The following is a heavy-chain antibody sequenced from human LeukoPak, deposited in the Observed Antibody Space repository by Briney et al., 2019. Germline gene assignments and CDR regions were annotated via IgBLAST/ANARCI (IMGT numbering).Heavy chain of an antibody. D-gene: IGHD3-22*01. Sequence: GGSLRLSCAASGFTFSSYSMNWVRQAPGKGLEWVSSISSSSSYIYYADSVKGRFTISRDNAKNSLYLQMNSLRAEDTAVYYCARDGDYYDSSGYYYGAFDIWAKGQWSPSLQ. CDR2: ISSSSSYI. J-gene: IGHJ3*02. CDR3: ARDGDYYDSSGYYYGAFDI. CDR1: GFTFSSYS. V-gene: IGHV3-21*01.